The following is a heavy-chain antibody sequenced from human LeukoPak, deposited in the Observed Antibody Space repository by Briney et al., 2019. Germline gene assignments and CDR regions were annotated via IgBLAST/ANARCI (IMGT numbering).Heavy chain of an antibody. V-gene: IGHV4-34*01. CDR1: GGSFSGYY. Sequence: SETLSLTCAIYGGSFSGYYWSWIRQSPGKGLEWIGEINHSRSTNYNPSLKSRVTISVDTSKNQFSLKLSSVTAADTAVYYCARIVVVPAAMRGYYYDYGMDVWGKGTTITVSS. J-gene: IGHJ6*04. CDR2: INHSRST. CDR3: ARIVVVPAAMRGYYYDYGMDV. D-gene: IGHD2-2*01.